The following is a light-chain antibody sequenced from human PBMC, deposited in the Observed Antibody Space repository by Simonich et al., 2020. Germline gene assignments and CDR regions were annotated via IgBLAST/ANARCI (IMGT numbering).Light chain of an antibody. J-gene: IGKJ1*01. CDR1: QSVLYSSNNKNY. V-gene: IGKV4-1*01. Sequence: DIVMNQSPDSLAVSLVERATINCKSSQSVLYSSNNKNYLAWYKQKPGQPPKLLIYWDSTRESGVPDRFSGSGSGTEFTLTISSLQAEDVAVYYCQQYYSTPWTFGQGTKVEIK. CDR3: QQYYSTPWT. CDR2: WDS.